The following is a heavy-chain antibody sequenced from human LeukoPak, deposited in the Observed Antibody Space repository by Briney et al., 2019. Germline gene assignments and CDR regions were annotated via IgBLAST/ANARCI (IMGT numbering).Heavy chain of an antibody. D-gene: IGHD6-19*01. CDR3: ARHPVVDSSGWYVGEFDY. V-gene: IGHV4-59*08. CDR1: GGSISSYY. CDR2: IYYSGST. Sequence: SETLSLTCTVSGGSISSYYWSWIRQPPGKGLVWIGYIYYSGSTNYNPSLKSRVTISVDTSKNQFSLKLSSVTAADTAVYYCARHPVVDSSGWYVGEFDYWGQGTLVTVSS. J-gene: IGHJ4*02.